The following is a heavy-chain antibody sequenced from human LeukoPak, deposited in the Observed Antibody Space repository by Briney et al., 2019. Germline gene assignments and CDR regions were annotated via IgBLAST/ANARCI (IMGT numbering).Heavy chain of an antibody. Sequence: ASVKVSCKASGYTFTSYGISWVRQAPGQGLEWMGWINPNSGGTDYAQKFQGRVTMTRDTSINTAYMELSRLRSDDTAIYYCATGYRTSWYQIDYWGQGTLVTVSS. CDR3: ATGYRTSWYQIDY. CDR1: GYTFTSYG. V-gene: IGHV1-2*02. J-gene: IGHJ4*02. CDR2: INPNSGGT. D-gene: IGHD6-13*01.